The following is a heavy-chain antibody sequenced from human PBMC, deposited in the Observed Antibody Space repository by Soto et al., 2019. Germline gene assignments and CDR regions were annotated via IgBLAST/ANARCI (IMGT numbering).Heavy chain of an antibody. CDR3: ARQSRVVVAATVAFDI. Sequence: SETLSLTCTVSGGSISSSSYYWGWIRQPPGKGLEWIGSIYYSGSTYYNPSLKSRVTISADTSKNQFSLKLSSVTAADTAVYYCARQSRVVVAATVAFDIWGQGTMVTVSS. D-gene: IGHD2-15*01. CDR2: IYYSGST. J-gene: IGHJ3*02. V-gene: IGHV4-39*01. CDR1: GGSISSSSYY.